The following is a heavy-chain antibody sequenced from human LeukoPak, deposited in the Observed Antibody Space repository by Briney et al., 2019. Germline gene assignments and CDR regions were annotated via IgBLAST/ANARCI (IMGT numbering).Heavy chain of an antibody. CDR2: INPSGGST. V-gene: IGHV1-46*01. Sequence: ASVKVSCKASGYTFTSYYMHWVRQAPGQGLEWMGIINPSGGSTSYAQKFQGRVTMTRDTSTSTVYMELSRLRSDDTAVYFCVSGSSSDYWGQGTLVTVSS. CDR3: VSGSSSDY. J-gene: IGHJ4*02. CDR1: GYTFTSYY. D-gene: IGHD1-26*01.